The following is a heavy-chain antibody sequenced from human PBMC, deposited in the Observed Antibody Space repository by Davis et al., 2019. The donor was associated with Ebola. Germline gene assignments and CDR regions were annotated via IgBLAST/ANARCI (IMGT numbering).Heavy chain of an antibody. CDR1: GYSSINYW. V-gene: IGHV5-51*01. J-gene: IGHJ4*02. Sequence: PGGSLTLSCEVSGYSSINYWIGWVRQMPGKGLEWMGLIHSGGSDIRYSPSFRGQVTTSADKSISTAYLQWSSLKASDSAIYYCARQYGFGIYNWGQGTLVTVSS. CDR3: ARQYGFGIYN. D-gene: IGHD5-24*01. CDR2: IHSGGSDI.